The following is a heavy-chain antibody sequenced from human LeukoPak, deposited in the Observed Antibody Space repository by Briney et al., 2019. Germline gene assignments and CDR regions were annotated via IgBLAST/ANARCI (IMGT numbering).Heavy chain of an antibody. CDR2: IYPGDSDT. CDR1: GYSFTSYW. V-gene: IGHV5-51*01. Sequence: GESLKISCKGSGYSFTSYWIGWVRQMPGKGLEWMGIIYPGDSDTRYSPTFEGQVTISADKSISTAYLQWSTLKASDSGIYYCARAVAGLSNAFEIWGQGTMVTVSA. J-gene: IGHJ3*02. D-gene: IGHD6-19*01. CDR3: ARAVAGLSNAFEI.